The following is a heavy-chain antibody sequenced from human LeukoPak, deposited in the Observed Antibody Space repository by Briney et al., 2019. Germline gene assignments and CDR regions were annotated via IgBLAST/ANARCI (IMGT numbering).Heavy chain of an antibody. D-gene: IGHD3-16*01. CDR3: AKIFGLDY. CDR2: ISGSGGST. V-gene: IGHV3-23*01. J-gene: IGHJ4*02. Sequence: GGSLRLSCTASGFTFNNHAMNWVRQAPGKGLEWVSSISGSGGSTYYADSVKGRFTISRDNSKNTLYLQMNSLRAEDTAVYYCAKIFGLDYWGQGTLVTVSS. CDR1: GFTFNNHA.